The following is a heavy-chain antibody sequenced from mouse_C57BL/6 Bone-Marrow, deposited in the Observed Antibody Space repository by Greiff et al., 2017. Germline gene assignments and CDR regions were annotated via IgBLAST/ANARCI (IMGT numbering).Heavy chain of an antibody. V-gene: IGHV5-12*01. CDR2: ISNGGGST. J-gene: IGHJ2*01. CDR3: ARKANWDRDYFDY. D-gene: IGHD4-1*01. CDR1: GFTFSDYY. Sequence: VQLKESGGGLVQPGGSLKLSCAASGFTFSDYYMYWVRQTPEKRLEWVAYISNGGGSTYYPDTVKGRFTISRDNAKNTLYLQMSRLKSEDTDMYYCARKANWDRDYFDYWGQGTTLTGSS.